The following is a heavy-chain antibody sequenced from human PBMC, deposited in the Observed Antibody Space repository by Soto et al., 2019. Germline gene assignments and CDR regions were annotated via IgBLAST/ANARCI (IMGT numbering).Heavy chain of an antibody. J-gene: IGHJ4*02. V-gene: IGHV1-18*04. D-gene: IGHD4-17*01. Sequence: QVQLVQSGAEVKKPGASVKVSCKASGYTFTSYDISWVRQAPGQGLEWMGWISGYNGNTNYAQKLQGRVTMTTDTYTSTAYTELRSRRSDDTAVYYGARDGQTAPEHGTVTTFDYWGQGTLVTVSS. CDR1: GYTFTSYD. CDR3: ARDGQTAPEHGTVTTFDY. CDR2: ISGYNGNT.